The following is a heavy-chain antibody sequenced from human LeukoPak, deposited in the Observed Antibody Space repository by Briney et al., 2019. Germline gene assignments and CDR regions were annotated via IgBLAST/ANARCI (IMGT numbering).Heavy chain of an antibody. CDR2: ITWNSGRI. CDR1: GFIFDDYT. J-gene: IGHJ4*02. CDR3: AKDVSTVLTYFDY. V-gene: IGHV3-9*01. Sequence: GGSLRLSCAAFGFIFDDYTMHWVRQAPGKGLEWASAITWNSGRIAYADSVKGRFTISRDNAKNSLYLQMNGLRAEDTALYYCAKDVSTVLTYFDYWGQGTLVTVSS. D-gene: IGHD4-17*01.